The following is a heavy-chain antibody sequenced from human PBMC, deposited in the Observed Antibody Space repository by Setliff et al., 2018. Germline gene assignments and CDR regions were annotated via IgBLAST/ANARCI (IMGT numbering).Heavy chain of an antibody. D-gene: IGHD2-2*01. Sequence: GSLRLSCVASGFTFKNYGMHWVRQAPGKGLEWVAVIWYDGNNKDHADSVKGRFTISRDNSKNTLYLQMDSLRVEDTAVYYCVRGEMFSTSPRADWGQGTQVTVSS. J-gene: IGHJ4*02. CDR2: IWYDGNNK. V-gene: IGHV3-33*01. CDR3: VRGEMFSTSPRAD. CDR1: GFTFKNYG.